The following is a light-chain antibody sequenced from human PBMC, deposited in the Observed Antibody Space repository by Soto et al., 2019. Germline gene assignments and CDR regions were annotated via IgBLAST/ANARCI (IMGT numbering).Light chain of an antibody. J-gene: IGKJ1*01. V-gene: IGKV1-8*01. Sequence: AIRMTQSPSSFSASTGERVTITCRASQGISSYLAWYQQKPGKAPKLLIYSASTLQSRVPSRFSGSGSGTDFTLTISCLQSEDFATYYCQQYYSYPLTFGQGTKVEMK. CDR2: SAS. CDR1: QGISSY. CDR3: QQYYSYPLT.